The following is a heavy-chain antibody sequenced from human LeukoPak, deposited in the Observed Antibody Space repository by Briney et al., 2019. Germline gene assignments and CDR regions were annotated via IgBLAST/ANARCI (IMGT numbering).Heavy chain of an antibody. J-gene: IGHJ3*02. D-gene: IGHD6-13*01. CDR1: GFTFSSYA. CDR3: ARAGGSWTADAFDI. CDR2: ISYDGSNK. Sequence: GGSLRLSCAASGFTFSSYAMHWVRQAPGKGLEWVAVISYDGSNKYYADSVKGRFTISRDNSKNTLYLQMNSLRAEDTAVYYCARAGGSWTADAFDIWGQGTMVTVSS. V-gene: IGHV3-30*01.